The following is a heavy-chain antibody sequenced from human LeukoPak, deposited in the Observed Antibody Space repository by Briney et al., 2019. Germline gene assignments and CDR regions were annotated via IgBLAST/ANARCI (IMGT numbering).Heavy chain of an antibody. Sequence: GGSLRLSCAASGFTFSSYAMSWVRQAPGKGLEWVANIKQDGSEKYYVDSVKGRFTISRDNAKNSLYLQMNSLRAEDTAVYYCARGPSQWLVPFVYWGQGTLVTVSS. D-gene: IGHD6-19*01. J-gene: IGHJ4*02. CDR3: ARGPSQWLVPFVY. CDR1: GFTFSSYA. CDR2: IKQDGSEK. V-gene: IGHV3-7*01.